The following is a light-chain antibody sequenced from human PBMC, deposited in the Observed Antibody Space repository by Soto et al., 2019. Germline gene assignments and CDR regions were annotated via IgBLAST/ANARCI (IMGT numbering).Light chain of an antibody. V-gene: IGKV3-20*01. CDR1: QSVYSSY. CDR3: QQYGNSPGVP. J-gene: IGKJ1*01. Sequence: DIVLTQSPGTLSLSPGERATLSCRASQSVYSSYLAWYQQKPGQAPRLLIYSASSRATGIPDRFSGSGSGTDFTLTISRLEPEYFEVYYCQQYGNSPGVPCGQGIDVDTK. CDR2: SAS.